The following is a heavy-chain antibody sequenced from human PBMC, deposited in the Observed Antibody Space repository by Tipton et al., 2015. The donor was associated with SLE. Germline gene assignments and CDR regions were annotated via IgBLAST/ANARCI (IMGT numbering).Heavy chain of an antibody. Sequence: LRLSCAASGFTFSSYAMSWVRQAPGKGLEWIGEINHSGSTNYNPSLKSRVTISVDTSKNQFSLKLSSVTAADTAVYYCACRPFNYDFWSGYYTGGAFDIWGQGTMVTVSS. CDR2: INHSGST. CDR1: GFTFSSYA. J-gene: IGHJ3*02. CDR3: ACRPFNYDFWSGYYTGGAFDI. D-gene: IGHD3-3*01. V-gene: IGHV4-34*08.